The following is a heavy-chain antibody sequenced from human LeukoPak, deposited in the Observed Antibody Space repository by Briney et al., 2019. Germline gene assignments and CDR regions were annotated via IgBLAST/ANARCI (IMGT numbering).Heavy chain of an antibody. J-gene: IGHJ4*02. V-gene: IGHV4-59*01. CDR3: ARDKVPGDY. CDR2: IYYSGTT. Sequence: SETLSLTCTVSGGSITSYYWNWIRQPPGKGLEWIAYIYYSGTTDYNPSLKSRVTTSVDASKNQFSLKLSSVTAADTAVYYCARDKVPGDYWGRGTLVTVSS. CDR1: GGSITSYY. D-gene: IGHD1-1*01.